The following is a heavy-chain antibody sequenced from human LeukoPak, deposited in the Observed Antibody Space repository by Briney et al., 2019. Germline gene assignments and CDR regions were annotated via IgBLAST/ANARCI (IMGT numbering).Heavy chain of an antibody. D-gene: IGHD4-17*01. J-gene: IGHJ4*02. CDR1: GFTVSSNY. CDR2: IYSGGST. Sequence: GGSLRLSCAASGFTVSSNYMSWVRQAPGKGLEWVSVIYSGGSTYYADSVKGRFTISRDNSKNTLYLQMNSLRAKDTAVYYCAREDYGDYSATGTVGDWGQGTLVTVSS. V-gene: IGHV3-66*01. CDR3: AREDYGDYSATGTVGD.